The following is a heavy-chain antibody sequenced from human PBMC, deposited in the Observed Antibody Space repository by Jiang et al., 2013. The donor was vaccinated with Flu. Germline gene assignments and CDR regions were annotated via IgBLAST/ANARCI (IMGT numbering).Heavy chain of an antibody. D-gene: IGHD3-16*02. CDR3: ARSRGGYSFLDY. CDR1: GFSLSTSGMC. Sequence: KPTQTLTLTCTFSGFSLSTSGMCVSWIRQPPGKALEWLARIDWDDDKYYSTSLKTRLTISKDTSKNQVVLTMTNMDPVDTATYYCARSRGGYSFLDYWGQGTLVTVSS. J-gene: IGHJ4*02. V-gene: IGHV2-70*11. CDR2: IDWDDDK.